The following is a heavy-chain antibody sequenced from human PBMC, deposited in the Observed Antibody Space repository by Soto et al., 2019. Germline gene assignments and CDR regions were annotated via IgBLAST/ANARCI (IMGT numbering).Heavy chain of an antibody. V-gene: IGHV4-34*01. CDR2: INHSGST. D-gene: IGHD1-26*01. Sequence: SETLSLTCAVYGGSFSGYYWSWIRQPPGKGLEWIGEINHSGSTNYNPSLKSRVTISVDTSKNQFPLKLSSVTAADTAVYYCARGSSGSSRSRNYFDYWGQGTLVTVSS. CDR1: GGSFSGYY. J-gene: IGHJ4*02. CDR3: ARGSSGSSRSRNYFDY.